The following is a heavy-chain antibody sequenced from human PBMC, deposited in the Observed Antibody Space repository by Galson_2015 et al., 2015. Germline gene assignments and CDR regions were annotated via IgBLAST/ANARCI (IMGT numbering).Heavy chain of an antibody. CDR3: ARDNSGYCSGGSCRRRAWFDP. D-gene: IGHD2-15*01. V-gene: IGHV3-30*01. CDR1: GFTFSSYA. J-gene: IGHJ5*02. Sequence: SLRLSCAASGFTFSSYAMHWVRQAPGKGLEWVAVTSYDGSNKYYADSVKGRFTISRDNSKNTLYLQMNSLRAEDTAVYYCARDNSGYCSGGSCRRRAWFDPWGQGTLVTVSS. CDR2: TSYDGSNK.